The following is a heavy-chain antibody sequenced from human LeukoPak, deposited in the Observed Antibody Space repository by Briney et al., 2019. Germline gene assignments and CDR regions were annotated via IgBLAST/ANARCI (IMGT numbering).Heavy chain of an antibody. J-gene: IGHJ4*02. CDR2: INPRYGST. D-gene: IGHD5-24*01. Sequence: ASVKVSCKASVYTFSNYHIHWVRQAPGQGVEWMGIINPRYGSTTYAQNFQGRVTMTSDMSTSTVYMELSSLRSEDTAVYYCAREEARDGSTGYYFDYWGQGTLLTVSS. CDR3: AREEARDGSTGYYFDY. CDR1: VYTFSNYH. V-gene: IGHV1-46*01.